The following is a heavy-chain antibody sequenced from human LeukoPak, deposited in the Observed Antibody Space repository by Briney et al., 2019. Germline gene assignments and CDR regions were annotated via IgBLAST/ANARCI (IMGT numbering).Heavy chain of an antibody. CDR1: GFTFSSYA. CDR2: ISGSGGST. Sequence: GGSLRLSCAASGFTFSSYAMSWVRQAPGRGLEWVSAISGSGGSTYYADSVKGRFTISRDNSKNTLYLQMNSLRAEDTAVYYCAKDSQAAIFGVVISFDYWGQGTLVTASS. D-gene: IGHD3-3*01. CDR3: AKDSQAAIFGVVISFDY. V-gene: IGHV3-23*01. J-gene: IGHJ4*02.